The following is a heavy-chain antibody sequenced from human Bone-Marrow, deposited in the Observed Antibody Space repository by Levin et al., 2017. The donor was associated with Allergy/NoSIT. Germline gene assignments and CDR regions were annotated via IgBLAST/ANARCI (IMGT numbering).Heavy chain of an antibody. CDR2: IIPIFGTA. CDR3: ARAPSSNIVVVPAAIHHYYYYGMDV. D-gene: IGHD2-2*02. V-gene: IGHV1-69*13. CDR1: GGTFSSYA. J-gene: IGHJ6*02. Sequence: SVKVSCKASGGTFSSYAISWVRQAPGQGLEWMGGIIPIFGTANYAQKFQGRVTITADESTSTAYMELSSLRSEDTAVYYCARAPSSNIVVVPAAIHHYYYYGMDVWGQGTTVTVSS.